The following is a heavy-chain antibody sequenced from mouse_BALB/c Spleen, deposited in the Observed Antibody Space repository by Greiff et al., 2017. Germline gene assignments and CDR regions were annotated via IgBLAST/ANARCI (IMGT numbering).Heavy chain of an antibody. Sequence: QVQLQQSGSELRSPGSSVKLSCKDFDSDVFPFAYMCWVRQKPGHGFEWIGDILPSIGSTIYGEKFEDKATLDADTVSNTAYLELNSLTSDDSAIYYCARPNSDVGVAYWGQGTLVTVSA. V-gene: IGHV15-2*02. CDR2: ILPSIGST. CDR1: DSDVFPFAY. CDR3: ARPNSDVGVAY. D-gene: IGHD4-1*01. J-gene: IGHJ3*01.